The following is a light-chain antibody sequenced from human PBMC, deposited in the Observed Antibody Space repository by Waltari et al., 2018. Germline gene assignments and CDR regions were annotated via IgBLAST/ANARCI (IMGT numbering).Light chain of an antibody. CDR3: QKYGTLPAT. CDR1: QSVSRT. CDR2: DAS. Sequence: EIVLTQSPGTLSLSPGERATLSCRASQSVSRTLAWYQQKPVQAPRLLIYDASTRATGIPDRFSGSGSGTDFSLTISRLEPKDFAVYYCQKYGTLPATFGQGTKVEIK. J-gene: IGKJ1*01. V-gene: IGKV3-20*01.